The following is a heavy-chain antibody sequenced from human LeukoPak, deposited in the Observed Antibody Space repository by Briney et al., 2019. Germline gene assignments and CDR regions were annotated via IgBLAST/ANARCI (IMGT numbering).Heavy chain of an antibody. D-gene: IGHD2-2*01. V-gene: IGHV3-48*03. Sequence: PGGSLGLSCAASGFTFSSYEMNWVRQAPGKGLEWVSYISSSGSIIYYADSVKGRFTISRDNAKNSLYLQMNSLRAEDTAVYYCARVGYQLLWALDYWGQGTLVTVSS. J-gene: IGHJ4*02. CDR1: GFTFSSYE. CDR3: ARVGYQLLWALDY. CDR2: ISSSGSII.